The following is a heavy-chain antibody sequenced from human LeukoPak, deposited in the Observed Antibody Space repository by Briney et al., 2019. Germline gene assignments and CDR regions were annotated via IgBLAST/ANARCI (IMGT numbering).Heavy chain of an antibody. Sequence: GASVKVSCKASGGTFSSYAISWVRQAPGQGLEWMGRIIPILGIANYAQKFQGRVTITADKSTSTAYMELSSLRSEDTAVYYCAREGSGSYGVYFDYWGQGTLVTVSS. CDR1: GGTFSSYA. CDR2: IIPILGIA. J-gene: IGHJ4*02. CDR3: AREGSGSYGVYFDY. V-gene: IGHV1-69*04. D-gene: IGHD1-26*01.